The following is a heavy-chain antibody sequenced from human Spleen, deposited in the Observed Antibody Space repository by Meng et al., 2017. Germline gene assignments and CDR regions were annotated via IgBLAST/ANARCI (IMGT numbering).Heavy chain of an antibody. CDR1: GFTFSNAW. CDR2: IKSKTDGGTT. J-gene: IGHJ3*02. Sequence: GGSLRLSCAASGFTFSNAWMNWVRQAPGKGPEWVGLIKSKTDGGTTDFAAPVKGRFTISADKSISTAYLQWSSLKASDTAMYYCARDDSSSWYAFDIWGQGTMVTVSS. V-gene: IGHV3-15*01. CDR3: ARDDSSSWYAFDI. D-gene: IGHD6-13*01.